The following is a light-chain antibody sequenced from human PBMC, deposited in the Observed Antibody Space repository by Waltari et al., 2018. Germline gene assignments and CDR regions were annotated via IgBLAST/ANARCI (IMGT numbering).Light chain of an antibody. CDR3: CSSPESSTSWV. V-gene: IGLV2-23*02. CDR1: RSDLGSFHL. J-gene: IGLJ3*02. Sequence: QSALTQPASVSGSPGQSIPIPCTGPRSDLGSFHLVSWFQQHPAQAPKLLIYEVSKRPSEVSNRFSGSASGNTAYLTISGLQAEDEADYYCCSSPESSTSWVFGGGTKLTVL. CDR2: EVS.